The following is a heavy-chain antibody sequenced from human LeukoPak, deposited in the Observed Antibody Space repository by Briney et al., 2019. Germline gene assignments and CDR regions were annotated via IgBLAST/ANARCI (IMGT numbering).Heavy chain of an antibody. Sequence: SETLSLTCAVYGGSFSGYYWSWIRQPPGKGLEWIGEITHGGSTNYNPSLKSRVTISIDTSKNQFSLKLSSVTAADTAVYYCARVKVRRVIKTFDYWGQGALVTVSS. CDR3: ARVKVRRVIKTFDY. V-gene: IGHV4-34*01. D-gene: IGHD3-10*01. J-gene: IGHJ4*02. CDR1: GGSFSGYY. CDR2: ITHGGST.